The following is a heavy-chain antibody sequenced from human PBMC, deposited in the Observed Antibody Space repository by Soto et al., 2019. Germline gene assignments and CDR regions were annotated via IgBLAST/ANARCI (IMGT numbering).Heavy chain of an antibody. CDR1: GFSFGSYW. J-gene: IGHJ4*02. CDR3: ARDVGPVTIFGEALSGYFDF. CDR2: IKDDGSER. Sequence: HPGGSLRLSCAVSGFSFGSYWMSWVRQAPGKGLEWLASIKDDGSERYYLDSVKGRFTISRDNAKDSLSLQMNSLRGEDTAFYYCARDVGPVTIFGEALSGYFDFWGQGTLVTSPQ. D-gene: IGHD3-3*01. V-gene: IGHV3-7*03.